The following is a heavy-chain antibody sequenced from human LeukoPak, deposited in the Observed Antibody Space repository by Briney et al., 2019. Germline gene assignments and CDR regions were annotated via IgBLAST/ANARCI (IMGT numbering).Heavy chain of an antibody. CDR1: GFTVSSNY. D-gene: IGHD1-1*01. Sequence: GGSLRLSCAASGFTVSSNYMSWVRQAPGKGLEWVSVIYSGGSTYYADSVKGRFTISRDNSKNTLYLQMNSLRAEDTAVYYCARGGLERRWNFDYWGQGTLVTVSS. CDR2: IYSGGST. V-gene: IGHV3-66*01. CDR3: ARGGLERRWNFDY. J-gene: IGHJ4*02.